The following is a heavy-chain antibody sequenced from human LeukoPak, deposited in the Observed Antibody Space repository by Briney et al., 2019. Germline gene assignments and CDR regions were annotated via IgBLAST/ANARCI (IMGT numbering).Heavy chain of an antibody. CDR3: AKDLGLLGRRRNYDSSGYGDFDY. V-gene: IGHV3-23*01. CDR2: ISGSGGST. CDR1: GFTFSSYA. J-gene: IGHJ4*02. D-gene: IGHD3-22*01. Sequence: PGGSLRLSCAASGFTFSSYAMSWVRQAPGKGLEWVSAISGSGGSTYYADSVKGRFTISRDNSKNTLYLQMNSLRAEDTAVYYCAKDLGLLGRRRNYDSSGYGDFDYWGQGTLVTVSS.